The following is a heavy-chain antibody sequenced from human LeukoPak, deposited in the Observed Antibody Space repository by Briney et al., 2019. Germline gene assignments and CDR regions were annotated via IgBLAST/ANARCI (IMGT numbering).Heavy chain of an antibody. CDR3: AKGDTGMVRRYYFDY. J-gene: IGHJ4*02. Sequence: PGGSLRLSCAASGFTFSNYAMSWVRQAPGNGLEWVSVISGSGGSTYYADSVKGQFTILRDNSKNTVYLQMNSLRADDTAVYYCAKGDTGMVRRYYFDYWGQGTLVTVSS. V-gene: IGHV3-23*01. CDR1: GFTFSNYA. D-gene: IGHD5-18*01. CDR2: ISGSGGST.